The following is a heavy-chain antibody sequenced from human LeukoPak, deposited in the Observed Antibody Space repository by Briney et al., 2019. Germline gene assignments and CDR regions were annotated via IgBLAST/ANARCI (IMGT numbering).Heavy chain of an antibody. Sequence: ASVTVSCTFSVYTFTIYGMSWVRQAPGQGLEGMGWINTYNGNTNYAQKLQGRVTMTTDASTSTAYMELRSLRSDDTAVYYCASRSGSTPYYFDYWGQGTLVTVSS. CDR1: VYTFTIYG. J-gene: IGHJ4*02. CDR2: INTYNGNT. CDR3: ASRSGSTPYYFDY. V-gene: IGHV1-18*01. D-gene: IGHD3-3*01.